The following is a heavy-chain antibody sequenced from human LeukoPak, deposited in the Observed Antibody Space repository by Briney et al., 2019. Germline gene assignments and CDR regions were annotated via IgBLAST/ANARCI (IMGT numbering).Heavy chain of an antibody. CDR3: TRVVVGATNWFDP. CDR2: ISANNGNT. D-gene: IGHD2-15*01. CDR1: GYSFTNYG. J-gene: IGHJ5*02. Sequence: ASVKVSCKASGYSFTNYGISWVRQAPGQGLEWMGWISANNGNTNYAQKLQGRVTMTRDTSTSTVYMELRSLTPDDTAVYYCTRVVVGATNWFDPWGQGTLVTVS. V-gene: IGHV1-18*01.